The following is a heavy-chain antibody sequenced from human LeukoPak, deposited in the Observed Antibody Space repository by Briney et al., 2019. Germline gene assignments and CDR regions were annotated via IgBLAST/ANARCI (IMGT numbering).Heavy chain of an antibody. CDR1: GYTFTSYD. CDR3: ARVAMVRGVIINWFDP. CDR2: ISAYNGNT. V-gene: IGHV1-18*01. J-gene: IGHJ5*02. Sequence: ASVKVSCKASGYTFTSYDINWVRQATGQGLEWMGWISAYNGNTNYAQKLQGRVTMTTDTSTSTAYMELRSLRSDDTAVYYCARVAMVRGVIINWFDPWGQGTLVTVSS. D-gene: IGHD3-10*01.